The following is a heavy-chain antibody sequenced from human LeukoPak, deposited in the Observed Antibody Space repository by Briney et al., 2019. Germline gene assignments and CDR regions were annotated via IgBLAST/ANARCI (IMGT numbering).Heavy chain of an antibody. J-gene: IGHJ6*02. Sequence: PSESLSLTCTVSGGSISSSYYYWGWLRQPRGKGLEWFGSIYYSRSTYYTRSLKSRVTISVDTSKNQFYLKLSSVTAADTAVHYCATTNPTFGVVMGRNPQQVDYYYGMDVWGQGTTVTVSS. CDR1: GGSISSSYYY. CDR2: IYYSRST. CDR3: ATTNPTFGVVMGRNPQQVDYYYGMDV. D-gene: IGHD3-3*01. V-gene: IGHV4-39*07.